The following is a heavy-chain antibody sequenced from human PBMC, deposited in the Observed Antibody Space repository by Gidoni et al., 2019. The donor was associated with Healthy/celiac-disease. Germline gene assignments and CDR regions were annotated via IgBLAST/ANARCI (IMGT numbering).Heavy chain of an antibody. V-gene: IGHV1-18*04. Sequence: QVQLVQSGAEVKKPGASVKVSCKASGYTFTSYGISWVRQAPGQGLEWMGWISAYNGNTNYAQKLQGRVTMTTDTSTSTAYMELRSLRSDDTAVYYCARVVLLNGSGRLQATYYYGMDVWGQGTTVTVSS. CDR3: ARVVLLNGSGRLQATYYYGMDV. CDR2: ISAYNGNT. CDR1: GYTFTSYG. J-gene: IGHJ6*02. D-gene: IGHD3-10*01.